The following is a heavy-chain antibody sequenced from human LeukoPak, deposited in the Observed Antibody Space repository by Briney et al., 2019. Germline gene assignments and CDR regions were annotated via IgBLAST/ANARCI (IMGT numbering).Heavy chain of an antibody. CDR2: IYHSGST. J-gene: IGHJ4*02. Sequence: SETLSLTCTVSGYSISSGYYWGWIRQPPGKGLEWIGSIYHSGSTYYNPSLKSRVTISVDTSKNQFSLKLSSVTAAETAVYYCARRGCSGGSCYNRVLFDYWGQGTLVTVSS. CDR1: GYSISSGYY. D-gene: IGHD2-15*01. CDR3: ARRGCSGGSCYNRVLFDY. V-gene: IGHV4-38-2*02.